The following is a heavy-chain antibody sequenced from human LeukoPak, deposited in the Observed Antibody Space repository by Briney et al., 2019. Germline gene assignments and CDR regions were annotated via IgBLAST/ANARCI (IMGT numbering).Heavy chain of an antibody. CDR1: GYTFTSYA. CDR2: MNPDSANT. Sequence: GASVKVSCKTSGYTFTSYAINWVRQAPGQGLEWMGWMNPDSANTGFAQKFQGRLTLTRNTSTRAAYMELSSLTSEDTAVYYCGRGGEMATINYWGQGTLVTVSS. D-gene: IGHD5-24*01. J-gene: IGHJ4*02. CDR3: GRGGEMATINY. V-gene: IGHV1-8*01.